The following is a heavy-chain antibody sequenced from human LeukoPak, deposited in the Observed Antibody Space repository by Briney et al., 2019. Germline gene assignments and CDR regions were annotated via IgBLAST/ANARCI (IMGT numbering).Heavy chain of an antibody. V-gene: IGHV1-46*01. J-gene: IGHJ4*01. CDR3: ARADSVSSTWSSFDY. CDR1: GYTFTNNF. D-gene: IGHD6-13*01. CDR2: INPSGGRT. Sequence: GASVKLFCKASGYTFTNNFMHWVRQAPGRGLEWMGIINPSGGRTTYAQKFQGRLTMIRDTSTSTVYMELSSLTSEDTAVYHCARADSVSSTWSSFDYWGHGTLVTVSS.